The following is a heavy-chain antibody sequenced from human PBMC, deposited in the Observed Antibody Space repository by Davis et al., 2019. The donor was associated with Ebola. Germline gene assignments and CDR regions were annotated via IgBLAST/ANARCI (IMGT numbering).Heavy chain of an antibody. J-gene: IGHJ4*02. V-gene: IGHV4-39*01. CDR3: AISGYSSSWSREDY. Sequence: SETLSLTCTVSGGSISSSSYYWGWIRQPPGKGLEWIGSIYYSGSTYYNPSLKSRVTISVDTSKNQFSLKLSSVTAADTAVYYCAISGYSSSWSREDYWGQGTLVTVPS. CDR2: IYYSGST. CDR1: GGSISSSSYY. D-gene: IGHD6-13*01.